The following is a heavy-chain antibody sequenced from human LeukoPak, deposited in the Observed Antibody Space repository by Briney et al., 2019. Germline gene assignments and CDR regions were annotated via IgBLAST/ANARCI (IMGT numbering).Heavy chain of an antibody. CDR3: ARIGGGGIDQ. Sequence: GRSLRLSCAASGFTFSSYGMHWVRQAPGKGLEWVAVISYDGSNKYYADSVKGRFTISRDNSKNTVSLQMRSLRAEDTAQYYCARIGGGGIDQWGQGTLVTVSS. CDR2: ISYDGSNK. D-gene: IGHD3-16*01. V-gene: IGHV3-30*03. CDR1: GFTFSSYG. J-gene: IGHJ4*02.